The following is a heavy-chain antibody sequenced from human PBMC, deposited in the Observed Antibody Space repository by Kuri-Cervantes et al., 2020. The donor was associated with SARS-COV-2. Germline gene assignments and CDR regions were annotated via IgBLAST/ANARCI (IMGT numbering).Heavy chain of an antibody. CDR2: ISAYNGDT. J-gene: IGHJ3*02. D-gene: IGHD3-22*01. V-gene: IGHV1-18*01. CDR3: ARVFPTYYYDSSGSDAFDI. Sequence: ASVKVSCKASGYSFTNYHITWVRQAPGQGLEWVGWISAYNGDTNYAQKFQGRVTITRDTSASTAYMELSSLRSEDTAVYYCARVFPTYYYDSSGSDAFDIWGQGTMVTVSS. CDR1: GYSFTNYH.